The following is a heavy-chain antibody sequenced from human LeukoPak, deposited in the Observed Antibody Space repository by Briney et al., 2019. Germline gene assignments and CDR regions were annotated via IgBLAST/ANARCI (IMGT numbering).Heavy chain of an antibody. CDR2: INHSGST. CDR1: GVSVGSAGYY. CDR3: ARGHKLRYFDWLLKNWFDP. Sequence: SETLSLTCSVSGVSVGSAGYYWTWIRQPPGKGLEWIGEINHSGSTNYNPSLKSRVTISVDTSKNQFSLKLSSVTAADTAVYYCARGHKLRYFDWLLKNWFDPWGQGTLVTVSS. V-gene: IGHV4-61*08. D-gene: IGHD3-9*01. J-gene: IGHJ5*02.